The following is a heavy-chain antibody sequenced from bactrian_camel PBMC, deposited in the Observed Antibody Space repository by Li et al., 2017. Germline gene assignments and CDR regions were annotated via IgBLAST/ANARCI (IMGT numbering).Heavy chain of an antibody. CDR3: AAWCTGTAGYTLLDAQKYNY. CDR1: GVIVTRYC. D-gene: IGHD3*01. Sequence: HVQLVESGGGSVQPGGSLRLSCQASGVIVTRYCMGWFRQIPGKEREGVATLFTGGGTTYAASVKGRFTISVDNANNTLYLLMNDLKPEDTAMYYCAAWCTGTAGYTLLDAQKYNYWGQGTQVTVS. V-gene: IGHV3S1*01. J-gene: IGHJ4*01. CDR2: LFTGGGT.